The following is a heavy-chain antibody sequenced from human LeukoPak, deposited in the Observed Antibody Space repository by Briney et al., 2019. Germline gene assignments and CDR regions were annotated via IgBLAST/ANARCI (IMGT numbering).Heavy chain of an antibody. CDR3: ARVVTGSGSCLDY. J-gene: IGHJ4*02. Sequence: GGSLRLSCAASGFTFSTYSMNWVRQAPGKGLEWLSYIRGSSNTIHYADSVKGRFTISRDNAKNSVYLQMNSLRVEDTAVYYCARVVTGSGSCLDYWGQGTLVTVSS. CDR2: IRGSSNTI. CDR1: GFTFSTYS. D-gene: IGHD3-10*01. V-gene: IGHV3-48*04.